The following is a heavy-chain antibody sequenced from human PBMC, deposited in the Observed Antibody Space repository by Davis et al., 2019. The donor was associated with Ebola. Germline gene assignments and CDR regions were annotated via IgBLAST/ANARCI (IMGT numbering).Heavy chain of an antibody. CDR2: ISAYNGNT. V-gene: IGHV1-18*01. D-gene: IGHD3-22*01. J-gene: IGHJ5*02. Sequence: AASVKVSCKASGYTFTSYGINWVRQAPGQGLEWMGWISAYNGNTNYAQKLQGRVTMTTDTSTSTAYMELRSLRSDDTAVYYCARAITMIVAGWFDPWGQGTLVTVSS. CDR3: ARAITMIVAGWFDP. CDR1: GYTFTSYG.